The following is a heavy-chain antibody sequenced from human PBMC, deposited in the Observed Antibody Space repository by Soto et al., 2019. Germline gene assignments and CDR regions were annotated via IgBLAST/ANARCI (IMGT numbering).Heavy chain of an antibody. CDR2: INVYNGKT. CDR1: GYTFTNYG. CDR3: ARGPDPTYFDY. J-gene: IGHJ4*02. Sequence: QVQLVQSGGEVAKPGASVKVSCKASGYTFTNYGINRVRQAPGLGLEWMGWINVYNGKTNYAQKFQARVTMTTDTSTNSVYMELRSLRSDDTAVYYCARGPDPTYFDYWGQGTLVIVSS. V-gene: IGHV1-18*01.